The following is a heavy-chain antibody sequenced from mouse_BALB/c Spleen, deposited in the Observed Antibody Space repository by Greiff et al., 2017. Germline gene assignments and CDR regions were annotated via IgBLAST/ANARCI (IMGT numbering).Heavy chain of an antibody. Sequence: QVQLQQSGPELVKPGASVKMSCKASGYTFTSYYIHWVKQRPGQGLEWIGWIYPGDGSTKYNEKFKGKTTLTADKSSSTAYMLLSSLTSEDSAIYFCAKDYDGYAMDDWGQGTSVTVSS. CDR2: IYPGDGST. D-gene: IGHD2-4*01. CDR3: AKDYDGYAMDD. J-gene: IGHJ4*01. CDR1: GYTFTSYY. V-gene: IGHV1S56*01.